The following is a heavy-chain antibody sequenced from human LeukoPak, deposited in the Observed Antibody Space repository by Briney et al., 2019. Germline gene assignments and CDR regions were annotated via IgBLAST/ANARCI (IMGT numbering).Heavy chain of an antibody. CDR1: GYTFTGYY. CDR3: ARGKDRGVINWFDP. D-gene: IGHD3-10*01. Sequence: ASVKVSCKASGYTFTGYYMHWVRQAPGQGLEWMGWINPNSGGTNYAQKFQGRVTMTRDTSISTAYMELSRLRSEDTAVYYCARGKDRGVINWFDPWGQGTLVTVSS. J-gene: IGHJ5*02. CDR2: INPNSGGT. V-gene: IGHV1-2*02.